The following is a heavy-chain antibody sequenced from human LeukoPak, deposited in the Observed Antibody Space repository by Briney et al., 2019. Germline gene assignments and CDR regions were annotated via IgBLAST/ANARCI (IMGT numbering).Heavy chain of an antibody. CDR1: GGSFNAYA. J-gene: IGHJ4*02. V-gene: IGHV1-69*05. D-gene: IGHD5-18*01. CDR3: ARGLDASIETAYDY. CDR2: IIPIFGTS. Sequence: SVKVSCKASGGSFNAYAISWVRQVPGQGLEWMGGIIPIFGTSNYAQKLQGRVTISTDESTSTAYMEVSSLRSEDTAIYYCARGLDASIETAYDYWGQGTLVTVSS.